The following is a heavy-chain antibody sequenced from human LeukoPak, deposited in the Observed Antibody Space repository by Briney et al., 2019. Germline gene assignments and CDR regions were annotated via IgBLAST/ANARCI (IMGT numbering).Heavy chain of an antibody. CDR1: GFTFSSYS. V-gene: IGHV3-21*01. CDR3: ARGSGSYSSDAFDI. Sequence: PGGSLRLSCAASGFTFSSYSMNWVRQAPGKGLEWVSSISSSSSYIYYADSAKGRFTTSRDTAKNTLYLQMISLRADDTAVYYCARGSGSYSSDAFDIWGQGTMVTVSS. J-gene: IGHJ3*02. CDR2: ISSSSSYI. D-gene: IGHD3-10*01.